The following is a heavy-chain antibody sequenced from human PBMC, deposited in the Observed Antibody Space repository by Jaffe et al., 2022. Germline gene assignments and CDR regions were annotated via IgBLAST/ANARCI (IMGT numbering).Heavy chain of an antibody. CDR3: ARLTYGWRFWFDP. CDR2: IYYSGST. J-gene: IGHJ5*02. D-gene: IGHD3-16*01. V-gene: IGHV4-39*01. Sequence: QLQLQESGPGLVKPSETLSLTCTVSGGSISSSSYYWGWIRQPPGKGLEWIGSIYYSGSTYYNPSLKSRVTISVDTSKNQFSLKLSSVTAADTAVYYCARLTYGWRFWFDPWGQGTLVTVSS. CDR1: GGSISSSSYY.